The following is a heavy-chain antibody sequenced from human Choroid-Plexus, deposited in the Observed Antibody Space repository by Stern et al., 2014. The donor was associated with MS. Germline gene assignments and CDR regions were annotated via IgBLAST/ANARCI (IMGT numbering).Heavy chain of an antibody. CDR3: AKDRQYLTYFFDH. CDR1: GFTFGSCA. Sequence: VQLGESGGGVVQPGRPLRLSCVASGFTFGSCAMHWVRQAPGKGLEWLAGVSYDGNNKYYADSVKGRFTISRDNSQNTLYMQMSSLRPEDTAVYYCAKDRQYLTYFFDHWGQGSLVTVSS. V-gene: IGHV3-30*18. J-gene: IGHJ5*02. D-gene: IGHD2/OR15-2a*01. CDR2: VSYDGNNK.